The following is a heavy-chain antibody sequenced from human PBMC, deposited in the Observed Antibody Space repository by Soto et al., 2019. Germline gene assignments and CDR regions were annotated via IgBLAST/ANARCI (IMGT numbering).Heavy chain of an antibody. D-gene: IGHD3-9*01. V-gene: IGHV3-11*01. J-gene: IGHJ6*02. Sequence: QVQLVESGGGLVKPGGSLRLSCAASGFTFSDYYMSWIRQAPGKGLEWVSYISSSGSTIYYADSVKGRFTISRDNAKNSLYLQMISLRAEDTAVYYCARDAVAILTGYYYYYYGMDVWGQGTTVTVSS. CDR3: ARDAVAILTGYYYYYYGMDV. CDR2: ISSSGSTI. CDR1: GFTFSDYY.